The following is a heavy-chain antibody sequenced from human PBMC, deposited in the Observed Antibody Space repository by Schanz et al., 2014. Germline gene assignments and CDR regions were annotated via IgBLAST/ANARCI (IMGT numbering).Heavy chain of an antibody. V-gene: IGHV3-30*04. CDR2: ITYDGSNK. CDR3: ARDSYDYDFWGASQTDS. Sequence: QVELVESGGGVVQPGRSLRLSCAASGFTFSRHAMHWVRQAAGKGLEWVAAITYDGSNKYYADSVKGRFTISRDNSKNTLYLRMISLRSDDTAMYYCARDSYDYDFWGASQTDSWGQGTLVTVSS. J-gene: IGHJ4*02. D-gene: IGHD3-3*01. CDR1: GFTFSRHA.